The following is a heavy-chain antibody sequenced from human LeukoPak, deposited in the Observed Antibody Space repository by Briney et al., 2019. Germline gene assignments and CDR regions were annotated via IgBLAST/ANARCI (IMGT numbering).Heavy chain of an antibody. CDR2: INHSGST. Sequence: SETLSLTCAVYGGSFSGYYWSWIRQPPGKGLEWIGEINHSGSTNYNPSLKSRVTISVDTSKNQFSLKLSSVTAADTAVYYCAILCSRSTSCYGEYMDVWGKGTTVTVSS. CDR3: AILCSRSTSCYGEYMDV. D-gene: IGHD2-2*01. J-gene: IGHJ6*03. V-gene: IGHV4-34*01. CDR1: GGSFSGYY.